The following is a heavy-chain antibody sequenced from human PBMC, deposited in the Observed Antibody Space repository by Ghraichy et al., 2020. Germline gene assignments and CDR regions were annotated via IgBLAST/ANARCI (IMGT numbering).Heavy chain of an antibody. D-gene: IGHD6-19*01. CDR3: ARASGWYSGDAFDI. J-gene: IGHJ3*02. Sequence: GESLNISCAASGFTFSSYDMHWVRQATGKGLEWVSAIGTAGDTYYPGSVKGRFTISRENAKNSLYLQMNSLRAGDTAVYYCARASGWYSGDAFDIWGQGTMVTVSS. V-gene: IGHV3-13*01. CDR2: IGTAGDT. CDR1: GFTFSSYD.